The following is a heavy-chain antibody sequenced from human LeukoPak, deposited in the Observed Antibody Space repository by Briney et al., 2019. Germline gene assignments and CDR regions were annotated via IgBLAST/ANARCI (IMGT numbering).Heavy chain of an antibody. CDR2: ISTSGSSI. D-gene: IGHD3-10*01. J-gene: IGHJ6*03. CDR1: GFTFSDYY. CDR3: ARLSAYYYGSYFYYYMDV. Sequence: GGSLRLSCAASGFTFSDYYMSWIRQAPGKGLEWLSYISTSGSSIYYADSVKGRFTISRDNAKKSVYLHMSSLRAEDTALYYCARLSAYYYGSYFYYYMDVWGKGTTVTVSS. V-gene: IGHV3-11*04.